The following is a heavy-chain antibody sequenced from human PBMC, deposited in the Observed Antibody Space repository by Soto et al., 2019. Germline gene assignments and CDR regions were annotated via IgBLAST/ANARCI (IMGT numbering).Heavy chain of an antibody. CDR3: ARYEVTMVRGVIIYYYGMDV. CDR2: IYYSGST. D-gene: IGHD3-10*01. V-gene: IGHV4-39*01. J-gene: IGHJ6*02. Sequence: SETLSLTWTVSGGSISSSSYCWGWIRQPPGKGLEWIGSIYYSGSTYYNPSLKSRVTISVDTSKNQFSLKLSSVTAADTAVYYCARYEVTMVRGVIIYYYGMDVWGQGTTVTVSS. CDR1: GGSISSSSYC.